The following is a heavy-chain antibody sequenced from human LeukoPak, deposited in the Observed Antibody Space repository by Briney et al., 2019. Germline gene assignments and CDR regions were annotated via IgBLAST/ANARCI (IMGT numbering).Heavy chain of an antibody. J-gene: IGHJ5*02. CDR1: GFTFSSYA. D-gene: IGHD6-6*01. V-gene: IGHV3-23*01. Sequence: PGGSLRLSCAASGFTFSSYAMSWVRQAPGQGLEWVSGISGTGGTTYYVDSVKGRFTISRDNSKNTLFLQMNSLRADDTAVYYCAKSSPRPGDRWGQGTLVIVSS. CDR2: ISGTGGTT. CDR3: AKSSPRPGDR.